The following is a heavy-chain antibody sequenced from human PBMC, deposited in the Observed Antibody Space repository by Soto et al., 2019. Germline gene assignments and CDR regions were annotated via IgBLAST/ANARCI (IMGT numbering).Heavy chain of an antibody. CDR3: GKMASVGDLSGHDF. CDR2: ITGSGSNT. CDR1: GFTFTNDV. V-gene: IGHV3-23*01. J-gene: IGHJ4*02. D-gene: IGHD3-10*01. Sequence: EVQLLESGGGLVQPGGSLRLSCAASGFTFTNDVMTWVRQAPRKGLEWLSTITGSGSNTYYADSVRGRFVISRDNSKDTLYLQMDSLGAEDTAVYYCGKMASVGDLSGHDFWGQGTLVTVSS.